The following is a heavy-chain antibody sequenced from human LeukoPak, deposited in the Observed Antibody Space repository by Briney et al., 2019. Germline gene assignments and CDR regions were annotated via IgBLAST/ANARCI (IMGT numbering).Heavy chain of an antibody. D-gene: IGHD3-22*01. CDR2: IKQDGSEK. J-gene: IGHJ4*02. Sequence: GGSLRLSCAASGFTLSNYWMSWVRQAPGKGLEWVAKIKQDGSEKYYVDSVKGRFTISRDNAKNSLYLQMNSLRAEDTAVYYCARGGYYDSSGRNFDYWGQGTLVTVSS. V-gene: IGHV3-7*05. CDR3: ARGGYYDSSGRNFDY. CDR1: GFTLSNYW.